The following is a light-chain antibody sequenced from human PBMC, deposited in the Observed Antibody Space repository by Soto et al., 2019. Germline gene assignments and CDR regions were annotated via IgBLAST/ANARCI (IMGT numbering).Light chain of an antibody. V-gene: IGKV3-20*01. Sequence: EIVFTQSPGTLSLSPGEKATLSCRATQSVGDTFLSWYQQKLGLAPRLLIYGVSNRATGIPDRFSGSGSGTEFTLTINRLEPEDFAVYYCQQYGSSPNTFGQGTRLEIK. CDR2: GVS. J-gene: IGKJ5*01. CDR3: QQYGSSPNT. CDR1: QSVGDTF.